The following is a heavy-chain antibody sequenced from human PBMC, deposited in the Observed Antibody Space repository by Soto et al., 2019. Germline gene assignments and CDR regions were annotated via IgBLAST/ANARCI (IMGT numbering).Heavy chain of an antibody. D-gene: IGHD4-17*01. Sequence: EVQLLESGGGLVQPGGSLRLSCAASGFTFSSYAMSWVRQAPGKGLEWVSAISGSGGSTYYADSVKGRFTISRDNSKNTLYLQMNSLRAEDTAVYYCGDKGVTTRAFDIWGQGTMVTVSS. CDR3: GDKGVTTRAFDI. J-gene: IGHJ3*02. CDR1: GFTFSSYA. CDR2: ISGSGGST. V-gene: IGHV3-23*01.